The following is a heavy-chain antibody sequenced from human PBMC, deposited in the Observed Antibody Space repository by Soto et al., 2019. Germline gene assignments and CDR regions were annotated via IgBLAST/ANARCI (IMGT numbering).Heavy chain of an antibody. V-gene: IGHV3-23*01. CDR3: AKDRRAGGISAVYFDV. CDR1: GFKFSNYA. J-gene: IGHJ5*02. Sequence: GGSLRLSCAASGFKFSNYAMSWVRQAPGKGLEWVSLISATGGGTYYADSVKGRFTISRDNSHNTLYLQVHSLTAEDTAVYYCAKDRRAGGISAVYFDVWGQGAQVTAPQ. D-gene: IGHD3-16*01. CDR2: ISATGGGT.